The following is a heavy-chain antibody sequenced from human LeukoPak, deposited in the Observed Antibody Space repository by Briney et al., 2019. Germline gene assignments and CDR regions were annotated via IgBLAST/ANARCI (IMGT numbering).Heavy chain of an antibody. D-gene: IGHD2-2*01. CDR2: ISAYKGNT. CDR3: ARGGLYCSSTSCYGIEY. J-gene: IGHJ4*02. Sequence: ASVNVSCKAAGYTFTSYGISWVRQAPGQRREGMGWISAYKGNTNYAQKLQGRVTMTTGTSTSTVYMELRSLRSDDTAVYYCARGGLYCSSTSCYGIEYWGQGTLVTVSS. CDR1: GYTFTSYG. V-gene: IGHV1-18*04.